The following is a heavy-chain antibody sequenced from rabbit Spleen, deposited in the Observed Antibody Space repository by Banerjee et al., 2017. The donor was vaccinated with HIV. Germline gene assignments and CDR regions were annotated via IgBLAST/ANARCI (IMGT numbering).Heavy chain of an antibody. Sequence: QEQLVESGGGLVQPEGSLTLTCTASGFSFSSSYYMCWARQAPGKGLEWIACIYVGSGGGTKYASWAKGRFTISKTSSTTVTLEMTSLTVADTATFFCGRAGEGGYGYLDLWGPGTLVTVS. V-gene: IGHV1S45*01. CDR1: GFSFSSSYY. J-gene: IGHJ4*01. CDR2: IYVGSGGGT. D-gene: IGHD2-1*01. CDR3: GRAGEGGYGYLDL.